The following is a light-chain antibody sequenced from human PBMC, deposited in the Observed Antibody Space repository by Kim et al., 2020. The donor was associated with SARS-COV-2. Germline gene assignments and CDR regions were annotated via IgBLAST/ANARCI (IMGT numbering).Light chain of an antibody. Sequence: SASVGDRVTITCRASQSISDLLVWYQQKPGKAPNLLIYKASSLESGVPSRFSGSGSGTEFTLTISSLQPDDFATYYCQQYDNSWGTFGQGTKLEI. CDR2: KAS. CDR1: QSISDL. J-gene: IGKJ2*01. CDR3: QQYDNSWGT. V-gene: IGKV1-5*03.